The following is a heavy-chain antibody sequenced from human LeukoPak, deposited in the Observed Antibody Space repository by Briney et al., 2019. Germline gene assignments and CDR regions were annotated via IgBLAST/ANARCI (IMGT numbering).Heavy chain of an antibody. V-gene: IGHV3-74*01. CDR1: GFTFSSYW. CDR3: AKAGATINYGDY. J-gene: IGHJ4*02. D-gene: IGHD5-24*01. Sequence: GGSLRLSCAASGFTFSSYWMHWVRQAPGKGLVWVSRINTDGSSTAYADSVKGRFTISRDNAENTLYLQMNSLRAEDTAVYYCAKAGATINYGDYWGQGTLVTVSS. CDR2: INTDGSST.